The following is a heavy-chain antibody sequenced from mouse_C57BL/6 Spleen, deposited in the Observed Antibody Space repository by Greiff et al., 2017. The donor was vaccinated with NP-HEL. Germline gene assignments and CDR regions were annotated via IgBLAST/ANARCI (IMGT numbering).Heavy chain of an antibody. Sequence: EVQLVESGGDLVKPGGSLKLSCAASGFTFSSYGMSWVRQTPDKRLEWVATISSGGSYTYYPDSVKGRFTISRDNAKNTLYLQMSSLKSEDTAMYYCARVYDGYPDYWGQGTTLTVSS. V-gene: IGHV5-6*01. J-gene: IGHJ2*01. CDR2: ISSGGSYT. D-gene: IGHD2-3*01. CDR3: ARVYDGYPDY. CDR1: GFTFSSYG.